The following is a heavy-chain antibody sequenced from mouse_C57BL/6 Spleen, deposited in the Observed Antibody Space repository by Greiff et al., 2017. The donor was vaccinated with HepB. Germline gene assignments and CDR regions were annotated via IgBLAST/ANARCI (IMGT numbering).Heavy chain of an antibody. CDR3: ASFITTVVANWYFDV. Sequence: VQGVESGPELVKPGASVKISCKASGYAFSSSWMNWVKQRPGKGLEWIGRIYPGDGDTNYNGKFKGKATLTADKSSSTAYMQLSSLTSEDSAVYFCASFITTVVANWYFDVWGTGTTVTVSS. CDR2: IYPGDGDT. CDR1: GYAFSSSW. D-gene: IGHD1-1*01. J-gene: IGHJ1*03. V-gene: IGHV1-82*01.